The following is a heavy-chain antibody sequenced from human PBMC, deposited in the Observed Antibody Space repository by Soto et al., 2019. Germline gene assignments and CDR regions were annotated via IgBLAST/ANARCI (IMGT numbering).Heavy chain of an antibody. CDR1: GYSFTSYW. J-gene: IGHJ4*02. CDR2: IYPGDSDT. CDR3: ARRLYSGGDCYSGFDY. D-gene: IGHD2-21*02. Sequence: PGESLKISCKGSGYSFTSYWIGWVRQMPGKGLEWMGIIYPGDSDTRYSPSFQGQVTFSADKSISTAYLQWSSLKASDTAMYYCARRLYSGGDCYSGFDYWGLGTLVTVSS. V-gene: IGHV5-51*01.